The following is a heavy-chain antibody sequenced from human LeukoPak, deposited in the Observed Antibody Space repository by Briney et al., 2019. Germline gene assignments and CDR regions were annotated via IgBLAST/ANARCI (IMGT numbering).Heavy chain of an antibody. CDR2: VYYSGST. CDR3: ARHYGYSYGPDY. Sequence: PSETLSLTCTVSGGSISTYYWSWIRQPPGKGLEWIGYVYYSGSTSYNPSLKSRVIISVDTSKNEFSLNVSSVTAADRAVYYCARHYGYSYGPDYWGQGTLVTVSS. CDR1: GGSISTYY. D-gene: IGHD5-18*01. J-gene: IGHJ4*02. V-gene: IGHV4-59*08.